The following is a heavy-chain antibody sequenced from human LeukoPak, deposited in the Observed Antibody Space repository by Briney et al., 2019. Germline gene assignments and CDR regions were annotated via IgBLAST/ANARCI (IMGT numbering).Heavy chain of an antibody. CDR3: WGGVAPPEYYYYMDV. CDR2: IRYDGSNK. CDR1: GFTFSSYG. J-gene: IGHJ6*03. Sequence: AGGSLRLSCAASGFTFSSYGMHWVRQAPGKGLEWVAFIRYDGSNKYYADSVKGRFTISRDNSKNTLYLQMNSLRAEDTAVYYCWGGVAPPEYYYYMDVWGKGTTVTVSS. D-gene: IGHD6-13*01. V-gene: IGHV3-30*02.